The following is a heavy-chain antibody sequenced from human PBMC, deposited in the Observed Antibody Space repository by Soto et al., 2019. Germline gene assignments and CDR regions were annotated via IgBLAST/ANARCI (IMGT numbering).Heavy chain of an antibody. CDR3: AASRYIVVVPAAPDYYYYYMDV. J-gene: IGHJ6*03. V-gene: IGHV1-69*02. CDR1: VCTISSDT. D-gene: IGHD2-2*01. Sequence: SVKGACKASVCTISSDTLSWVRQAPGKGLEWMGRIIPILGIANYAQKFQGRVTITADKSTSTAYMELSSLRSEDTPVYYCAASRYIVVVPAAPDYYYYYMDVWGKGTTVTVSS. CDR2: IIPILGIA.